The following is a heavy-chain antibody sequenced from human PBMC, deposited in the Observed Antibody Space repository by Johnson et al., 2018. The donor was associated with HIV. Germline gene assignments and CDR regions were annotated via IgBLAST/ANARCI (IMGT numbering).Heavy chain of an antibody. V-gene: IGHV3-66*02. D-gene: IGHD3-10*01. CDR2: IYSGGST. Sequence: VQLVESGGGLVQPGGSLRLSCAVSGFTVNGNYMSWVRQAPGKGLEWVSVIYSGGSTYYADSVKGRFTISRDNSKNTLYLQMNSLRAEDTAVYYCAKWWFRELLPNAFDLWGQGTMVTVSS. CDR1: GFTVNGNY. CDR3: AKWWFRELLPNAFDL. J-gene: IGHJ3*01.